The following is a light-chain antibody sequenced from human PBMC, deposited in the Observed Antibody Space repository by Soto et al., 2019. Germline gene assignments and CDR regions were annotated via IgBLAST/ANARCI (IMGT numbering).Light chain of an antibody. CDR3: LLDFSYFWA. V-gene: IGKV1-6*01. CDR1: QGIRSA. CDR2: AAS. J-gene: IGKJ1*01. Sequence: AIQLTQSPSSLSASVGDRVTITCRASQGIRSALGWYQQKPGKVPKLLIYAASTLQSGVPSRFSGSGSGTDVTLTLSSLQKEDVPTYYCLLDFSYFWAFGQGTKVDI.